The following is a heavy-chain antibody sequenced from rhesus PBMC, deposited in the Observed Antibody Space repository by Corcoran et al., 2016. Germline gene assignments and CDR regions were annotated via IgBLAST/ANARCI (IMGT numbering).Heavy chain of an antibody. D-gene: IGHD6-31*01. V-gene: IGHV3-37*01. CDR1: GFSFSDSY. CDR3: ARSSSGRGWYFDS. J-gene: IGHJ4*01. Sequence: EVHLVESGGGLVQPGGSLRLSCVASGFSFSDSYMDWVRQTSGKGLEWVASFSGRQNNVYYAESGKGRFSLSSDIAKNTLYLQLNSRRPDDTAVYFCARSSSGRGWYFDSWGQGVLVAVSS. CDR2: FSGRQNNV.